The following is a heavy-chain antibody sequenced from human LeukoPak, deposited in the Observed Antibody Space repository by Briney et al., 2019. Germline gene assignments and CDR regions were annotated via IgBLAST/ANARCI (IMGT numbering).Heavy chain of an antibody. V-gene: IGHV3-49*04. CDR3: TRDQTPYY. CDR1: DFTFRNAW. Sequence: PGGSLRLSCAASDFTFRNAWMSWVRQAPGKGLEWVGFIASETYGGTAEYAASVKGRFIISRDDSKSIAYLQMNSLKTEDTAVYYCTRDQTPYYWGQGTLVTVSS. J-gene: IGHJ4*02. CDR2: IASETYGGTA.